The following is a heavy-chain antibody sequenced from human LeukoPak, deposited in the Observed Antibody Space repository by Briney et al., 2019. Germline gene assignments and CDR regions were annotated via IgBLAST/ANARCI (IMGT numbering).Heavy chain of an antibody. V-gene: IGHV4-4*07. CDR1: GGSFSGYY. D-gene: IGHD3-22*01. CDR2: IFTTGST. CDR3: ARDYYYDNSGYRYFDY. Sequence: SETLSLTCAVYGGSFSGYYWSWIRQPAGKGLEWIGRIFTTGSTNYNPSLKSRVTMSVDTSKNQFSLKLNSMTAADTAVYYCARDYYYDNSGYRYFDYWGQGTLVTVSS. J-gene: IGHJ4*02.